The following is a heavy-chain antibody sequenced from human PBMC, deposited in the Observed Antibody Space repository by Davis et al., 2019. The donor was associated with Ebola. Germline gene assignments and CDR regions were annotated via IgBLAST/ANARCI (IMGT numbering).Heavy chain of an antibody. Sequence: GGSLRLSCAASGFTFRGSAMHWVRQAPGKGLEWVAVISYDGSNKYYADSVKGRFTISRDNSKNTLYLQMNSLRAEDTAGYYCARPRLKQQLAAKYKYYYYGMDVWGQGTTVTVSS. D-gene: IGHD6-13*01. CDR1: GFTFRGSA. V-gene: IGHV3-30-3*01. J-gene: IGHJ6*02. CDR2: ISYDGSNK. CDR3: ARPRLKQQLAAKYKYYYYGMDV.